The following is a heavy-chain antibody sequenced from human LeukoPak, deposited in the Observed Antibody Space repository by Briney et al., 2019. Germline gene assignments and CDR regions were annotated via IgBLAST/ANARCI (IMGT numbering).Heavy chain of an antibody. Sequence: SETLSLTCTVSGGSISSYYWSWIRQPAGKGLDWIGRIYTSGSTNYNPSLKSRVTMSVDTSKNQFSLKLSSVTAADTAVYYCAREGTGFWSGYGAFDIWGQGTMVTVSS. CDR2: IYTSGST. CDR3: AREGTGFWSGYGAFDI. D-gene: IGHD3-3*01. CDR1: GGSISSYY. J-gene: IGHJ3*02. V-gene: IGHV4-4*07.